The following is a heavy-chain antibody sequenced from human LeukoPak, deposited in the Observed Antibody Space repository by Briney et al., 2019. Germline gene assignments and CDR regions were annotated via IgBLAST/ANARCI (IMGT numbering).Heavy chain of an antibody. CDR3: ARDAPYYYDSTPGY. CDR1: GFTFSSYW. D-gene: IGHD3-22*01. V-gene: IGHV3-7*01. CDR2: IKQDGSEK. J-gene: IGHJ4*02. Sequence: TGGSLRLSCAASGFTFSSYWMSWVRQAPGKGLEWVANIKQDGSEKYYVDSVKGRFTISRDNAKNSLYLQMNSLRAEDTAVYYCARDAPYYYDSTPGYWGQGTLVTVSS.